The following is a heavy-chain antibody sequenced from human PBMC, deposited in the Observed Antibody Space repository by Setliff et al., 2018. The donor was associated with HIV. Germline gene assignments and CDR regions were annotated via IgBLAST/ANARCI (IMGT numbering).Heavy chain of an antibody. V-gene: IGHV1-46*01. J-gene: IGHJ3*02. CDR3: ASTLRYFDWFDAFDI. CDR1: GYAFTSYY. CDR2: INPSGGST. D-gene: IGHD3-9*01. Sequence: ASVKVSCKASGYAFTSYYMHWVRQAPGQGLEWMGIINPSGGSTSYAQKFQGRVTMTRDTSTSTVYMELSSLRSEYTAVYYCASTLRYFDWFDAFDIWGQGTMVTVSS.